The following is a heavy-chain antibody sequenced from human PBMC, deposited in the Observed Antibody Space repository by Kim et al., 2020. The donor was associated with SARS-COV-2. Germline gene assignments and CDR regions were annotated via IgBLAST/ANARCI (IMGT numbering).Heavy chain of an antibody. CDR2: IYFTGST. D-gene: IGHD2-15*01. J-gene: IGHJ5*02. CDR1: GDSISSGAYQ. V-gene: IGHV4-31*03. CDR3: ARSPQVYCNGGSCPNWFDP. Sequence: SETLSLTCTVSGDSISSGAYQWGWIRQHPGTGLEYIGHIYFTGSTYRNPSLKSRITISIDTSKNQFSLRLSSVTAADTAVYYCARSPQVYCNGGSCPNWFDPWGQGTLVTVSS.